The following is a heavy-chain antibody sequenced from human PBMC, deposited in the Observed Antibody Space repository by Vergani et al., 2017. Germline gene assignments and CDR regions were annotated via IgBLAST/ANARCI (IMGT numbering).Heavy chain of an antibody. D-gene: IGHD2-21*01. CDR3: ARVGEYDAFDI. CDR2: SNAGNGNT. V-gene: IGHV1-3*02. CDR1: GYTFTSYA. Sequence: QVQLVQSGAEVKKPGASVKVSCKASGYTFTSYAMHWVRQAPGQRLEWMGWSNAGNGNTNYAQKFQERVTITRDMSTSTAYMELSSLRAEDTAVYYCARVGEYDAFDIWGQGTMVTVSS. J-gene: IGHJ3*02.